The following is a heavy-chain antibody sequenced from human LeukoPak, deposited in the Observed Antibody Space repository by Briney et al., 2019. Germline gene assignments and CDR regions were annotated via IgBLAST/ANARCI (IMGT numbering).Heavy chain of an antibody. CDR2: INHSGST. J-gene: IGHJ4*02. CDR3: ATSIEYSSD. Sequence: PSETLSLTCTVSGGSISSYYWSWIRQPPGKGLEWIGEINHSGSTNYNPSLKSRVTISVDTSKNQFSLKLSSVTAADTAVYYCATSIEYSSDWGQGTLVTVSS. CDR1: GGSISSYY. D-gene: IGHD6-19*01. V-gene: IGHV4-34*01.